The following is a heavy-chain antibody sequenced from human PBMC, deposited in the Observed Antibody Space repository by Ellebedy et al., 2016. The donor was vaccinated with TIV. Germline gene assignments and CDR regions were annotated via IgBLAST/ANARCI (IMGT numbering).Heavy chain of an antibody. CDR3: ARAPIAAAGKGWFDP. CDR2: IIPIFGTA. CDR1: GGTFSSYA. J-gene: IGHJ5*02. V-gene: IGHV1-69*13. D-gene: IGHD6-13*01. Sequence: AASVKVSCKASGGTFSSYAISWVRQAPGQGLEWMGGIIPIFGTANYAQKFQGRVTITADESTSTAYMELSSLRSEDTAVYYCARAPIAAAGKGWFDPWGQGTLVTVSS.